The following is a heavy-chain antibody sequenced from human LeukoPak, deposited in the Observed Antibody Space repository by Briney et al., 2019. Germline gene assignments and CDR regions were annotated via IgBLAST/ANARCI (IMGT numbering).Heavy chain of an antibody. D-gene: IGHD3-3*01. CDR1: GFPLSYYW. Sequence: GGSLRLSCAASGFPLSYYWMHWVRQAPGKGLEWVSRIKSDGSSTDYADFVKGRFTISRDNAKDTLYLQMNSLRAEDTAVYYCARDYDFQRFDYWGQGTLVSVSS. J-gene: IGHJ4*02. CDR2: IKSDGSST. V-gene: IGHV3-74*01. CDR3: ARDYDFQRFDY.